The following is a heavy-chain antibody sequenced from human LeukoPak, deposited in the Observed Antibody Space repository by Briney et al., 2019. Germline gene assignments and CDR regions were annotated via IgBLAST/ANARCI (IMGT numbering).Heavy chain of an antibody. CDR1: RFTFSIYA. V-gene: IGHV3-66*01. CDR2: IYSGDGT. CDR3: AREYPDSSSWTGYYYYMDV. Sequence: GGSLRLSCAASRFTFSIYAMSWVRQAPGKGLEWVSVIYSGDGTYYADSVKGRFTISRDNSKNTLYLQMNSLRAEDTAVYYCAREYPDSSSWTGYYYYMDVWGKGTTVTISS. D-gene: IGHD6-13*01. J-gene: IGHJ6*03.